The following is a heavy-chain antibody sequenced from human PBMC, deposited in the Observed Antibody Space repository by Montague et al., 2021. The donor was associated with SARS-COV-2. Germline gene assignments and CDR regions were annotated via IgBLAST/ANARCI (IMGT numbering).Heavy chain of an antibody. D-gene: IGHD3-10*01. CDR1: SGSISTYY. Sequence: SETLSLTCTASSGSISTYYWSWIRQPPGKGLEWMGYVYYSGSTNYNPSLKSRVTISVDTSKDQFSLKLRSVTAADTAVYYCASGADDYYYAMDVWGQGTTVTVSS. CDR3: ASGADDYYYAMDV. J-gene: IGHJ6*02. CDR2: VYYSGST. V-gene: IGHV4-59*01.